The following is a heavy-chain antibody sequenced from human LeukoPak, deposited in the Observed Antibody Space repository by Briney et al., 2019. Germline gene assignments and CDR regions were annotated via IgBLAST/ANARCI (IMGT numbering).Heavy chain of an antibody. CDR2: ISAYNGNT. J-gene: IGHJ3*02. D-gene: IGHD3-22*01. CDR3: ARETPTFPYYDSSGYNYVAFDI. V-gene: IGHV1-18*01. Sequence: GASVKVSCKASGYTFTSYGISWVRQAPGQGLEWMGWISAYNGNTNYAQKLQGRVTMTTDTSTSTAYMELRSLRSDDTAVYYCARETPTFPYYDSSGYNYVAFDIWCQRTMVTVSS. CDR1: GYTFTSYG.